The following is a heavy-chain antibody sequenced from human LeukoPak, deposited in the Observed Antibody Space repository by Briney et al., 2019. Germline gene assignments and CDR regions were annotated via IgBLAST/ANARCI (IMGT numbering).Heavy chain of an antibody. CDR2: INPSGGST. CDR3: ARAGKYYGSGSYYKFDY. J-gene: IGHJ4*02. CDR1: GYTFTRYY. V-gene: IGHV1-46*01. Sequence: ASVKVSCKASGYTFTRYYMHWVRQAPGQGLEWMGIINPSGGSTSYAQKFQGRVTMTRDTSTSTVYMELSSLRSEDTAVYYCARAGKYYGSGSYYKFDYWGQGTLVTVSS. D-gene: IGHD3-10*01.